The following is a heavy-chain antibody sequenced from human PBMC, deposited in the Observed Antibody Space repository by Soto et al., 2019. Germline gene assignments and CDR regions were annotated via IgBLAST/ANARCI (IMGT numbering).Heavy chain of an antibody. CDR1: GYTFTGYG. D-gene: IGHD2-15*01. Sequence: ASVKVSCKASGYTFTGYGISWVRQAPGQGLEWMGWISAYNDNTNYAQKFQGRVTMTTDTSTSTAYMELRSLRSDDTAEYYCARGGVYCSGGSCPDNWFDPWGQGTLVTVSS. J-gene: IGHJ5*02. V-gene: IGHV1-18*01. CDR3: ARGGVYCSGGSCPDNWFDP. CDR2: ISAYNDNT.